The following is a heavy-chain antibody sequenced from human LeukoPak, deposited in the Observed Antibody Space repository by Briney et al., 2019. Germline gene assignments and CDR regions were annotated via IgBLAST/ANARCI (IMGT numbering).Heavy chain of an antibody. V-gene: IGHV3-48*01. Sequence: GGSLRLSCAASGFTFSSYSMNWVRQAPGKGLEWVSYISSSSSTIYYADSVKGRSTISRDNAKNSLYLQMNSLRAEDTAVYYCARDGMVVVPAATFDYWGQGTLVTVSS. CDR3: ARDGMVVVPAATFDY. D-gene: IGHD2-2*01. CDR2: ISSSSSTI. J-gene: IGHJ4*02. CDR1: GFTFSSYS.